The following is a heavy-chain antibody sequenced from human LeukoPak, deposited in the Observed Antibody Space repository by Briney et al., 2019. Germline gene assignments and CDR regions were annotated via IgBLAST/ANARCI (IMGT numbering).Heavy chain of an antibody. Sequence: GRSLRLSCAASGFTFSSYAMHWVRQAPGKGLEWVAVISYDGSNKYYADSVKGRFTISRDNSKNTLYLQMNNLRAEDTAVYYCARDSMATMGYFDYWGQGTLVTVSS. CDR1: GFTFSSYA. CDR3: ARDSMATMGYFDY. J-gene: IGHJ4*02. CDR2: ISYDGSNK. V-gene: IGHV3-30-3*01. D-gene: IGHD5-24*01.